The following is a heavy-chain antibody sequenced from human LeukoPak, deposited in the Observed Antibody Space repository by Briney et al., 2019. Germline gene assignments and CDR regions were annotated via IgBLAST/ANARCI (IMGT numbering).Heavy chain of an antibody. CDR2: IYYSGST. V-gene: IGHV4-59*08. D-gene: IGHD2-15*01. CDR1: GGSISSYY. Sequence: SETLSLTCTVSGGSISSYYWSWIRQPPGKGLEWVGYIYYSGSTNYNPSLKSRVTISVDTSKNQFSLKLSSVTAADTAVYYCASTYCSGGSCYWALDYWGQGTLVTVSS. J-gene: IGHJ4*02. CDR3: ASTYCSGGSCYWALDY.